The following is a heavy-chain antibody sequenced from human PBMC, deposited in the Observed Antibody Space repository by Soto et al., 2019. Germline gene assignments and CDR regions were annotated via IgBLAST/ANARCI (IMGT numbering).Heavy chain of an antibody. CDR1: GFTFSSYA. J-gene: IGHJ5*02. CDR2: ISGSGGST. D-gene: IGHD4-4*01. V-gene: IGHV3-23*01. Sequence: GESLKISCAASGFTFSSYAMSWVRQAPGKGLEWVSAISGSGGSTYYADSVKGRFTISRDNSKNTLYLQMNSLRAEDTAVYYCAKTVNFNWFDPWGQGTLVTVSS. CDR3: AKTVNFNWFDP.